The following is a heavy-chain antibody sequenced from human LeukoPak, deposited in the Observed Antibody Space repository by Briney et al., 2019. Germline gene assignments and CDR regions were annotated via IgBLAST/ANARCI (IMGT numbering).Heavy chain of an antibody. CDR2: IYPGDSDT. CDR1: GYSCTSYW. CDR3: ARRGYDSSGYRDAFDI. D-gene: IGHD3-22*01. Sequence: GESLKISCKGSGYSCTSYWIGWVRQMPGKGLEWMGIIYPGDSDTTYSPSFQGQVTISADKSISTAYLQWSSLKASDTAMYYCARRGYDSSGYRDAFDIWGQGTMVTVSS. J-gene: IGHJ3*02. V-gene: IGHV5-51*01.